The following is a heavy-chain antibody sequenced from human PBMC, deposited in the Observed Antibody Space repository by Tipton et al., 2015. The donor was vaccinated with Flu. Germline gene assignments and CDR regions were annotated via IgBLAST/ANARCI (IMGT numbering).Heavy chain of an antibody. J-gene: IGHJ2*01. V-gene: IGHV4-59*01. CDR2: ISYSGGT. Sequence: LRLSCTVSGGPISTFYWTWIRQSSGKGLEWIGYISYSGGTNNNPSLRGRVSMSVDASKKQFSLRLNSVTAADTAVYYCARALQPWYFDLWGRGSLVPVSS. D-gene: IGHD2-2*01. CDR1: GGPISTFY. CDR3: ARALQPWYFDL.